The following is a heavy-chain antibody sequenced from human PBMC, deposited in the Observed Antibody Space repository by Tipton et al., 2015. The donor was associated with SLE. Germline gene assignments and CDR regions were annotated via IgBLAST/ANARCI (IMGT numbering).Heavy chain of an antibody. Sequence: TLSLTCTVSGDSINSHYGSWIRQPAGKGLEWLGQIYRDGSANYNPSLQSRVTILLDTYKNQFSLKLSSVTAADTAVYYCAREEGDYYNYAWFDPWGQGTLVTVSS. V-gene: IGHV4-4*07. CDR1: GDSINSHY. CDR3: AREEGDYYNYAWFDP. CDR2: IYRDGSA. D-gene: IGHD2-21*02. J-gene: IGHJ5*02.